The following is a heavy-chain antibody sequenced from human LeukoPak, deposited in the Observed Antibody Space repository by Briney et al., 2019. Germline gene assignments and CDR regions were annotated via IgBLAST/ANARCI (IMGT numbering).Heavy chain of an antibody. J-gene: IGHJ6*03. CDR2: INPNSGGT. CDR1: GYTFTGYY. CDR3: ARDLRNDSSGYWDYYYYMDV. D-gene: IGHD3-22*01. Sequence: ASVKVSCKASGYTFTGYYMHWVRQAPGQGLEWMGWINPNSGGTNYAQKFRGRVTMTRDTSISTAYMELSRLRSDDTAVYYCARDLRNDSSGYWDYYYYMDVWGKGTTVTVSS. V-gene: IGHV1-2*02.